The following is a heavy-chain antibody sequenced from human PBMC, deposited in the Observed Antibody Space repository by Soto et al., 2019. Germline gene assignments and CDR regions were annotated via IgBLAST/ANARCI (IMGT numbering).Heavy chain of an antibody. CDR3: AKGSGYGHPGRNSGYYYYGMDV. CDR1: GFTFSSYG. D-gene: IGHD3-22*01. J-gene: IGHJ6*02. Sequence: GGSLRLSCAASGFTFSSYGMHWVRQAPGKGLEWVAVISYDGSNKYYADSVKGRFTISRDNSKNTLYLQMNSLRAEDTAVYYCAKGSGYGHPGRNSGYYYYGMDVWGQGTTVTVSS. CDR2: ISYDGSNK. V-gene: IGHV3-30*18.